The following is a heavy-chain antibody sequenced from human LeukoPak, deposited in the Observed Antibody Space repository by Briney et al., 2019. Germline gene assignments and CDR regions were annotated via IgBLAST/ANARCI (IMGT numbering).Heavy chain of an antibody. V-gene: IGHV3-72*01. Sequence: GGSLRLSCAASGFTFSDHYMDWVRQAPGKGLEWVVRTRNKANSYTTEYAASVKGRFTISRDDSKNSLYLQMNSLKTEDTAMYYCARNKGYSSSWTPFDYWGQGALVHVSS. CDR1: GFTFSDHY. CDR2: TRNKANSYTT. J-gene: IGHJ4*02. D-gene: IGHD6-13*01. CDR3: ARNKGYSSSWTPFDY.